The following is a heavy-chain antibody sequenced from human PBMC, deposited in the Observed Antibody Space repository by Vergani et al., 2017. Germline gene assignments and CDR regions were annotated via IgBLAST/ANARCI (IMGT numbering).Heavy chain of an antibody. CDR2: IWYDGSNK. D-gene: IGHD6-13*01. J-gene: IGHJ6*02. Sequence: QVQLVESGGGVVQPGRSLRLSCAASGFTFSSYGMHWVRQAPGKGLEWVAVIWYDGSNKYYADSVKGRFTISRDNSKNTLYLQMNSLRAEDTAVYYCARGGVISIAAAGYYYYGMDVWGQGP. CDR1: GFTFSSYG. CDR3: ARGGVISIAAAGYYYYGMDV. V-gene: IGHV3-33*01.